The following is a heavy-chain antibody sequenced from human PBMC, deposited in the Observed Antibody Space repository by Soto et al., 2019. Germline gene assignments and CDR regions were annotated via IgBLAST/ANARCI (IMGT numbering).Heavy chain of an antibody. D-gene: IGHD3-10*01. J-gene: IGHJ4*02. V-gene: IGHV3-23*01. Sequence: GGSLRLSCVASGFTFSRHGLSWVRQAPGKGLEWVSTINPSGDSTFYADSVKGRFTISRDNSKNTVYLQMNSLSVADTAVYLCAKVDVSTVGSFDYWDQGALVTVSS. CDR1: GFTFSRHG. CDR3: AKVDVSTVGSFDY. CDR2: INPSGDST.